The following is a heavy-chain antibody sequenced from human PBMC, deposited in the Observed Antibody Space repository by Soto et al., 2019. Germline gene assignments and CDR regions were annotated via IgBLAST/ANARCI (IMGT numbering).Heavy chain of an antibody. CDR3: ARNGVYSLGS. Sequence: PSETLSLTCAVSGGSISSDNWWNWVRQPPGQGLEWIGEVYRSGSTNYDPSLKSRVTISIDMSKNQCSLTLTSVTAADTAMYYCARNGVYSLGSWGQGTLVTVSS. V-gene: IGHV4-4*02. CDR1: GGSISSDNW. J-gene: IGHJ5*02. CDR2: VYRSGST. D-gene: IGHD4-17*01.